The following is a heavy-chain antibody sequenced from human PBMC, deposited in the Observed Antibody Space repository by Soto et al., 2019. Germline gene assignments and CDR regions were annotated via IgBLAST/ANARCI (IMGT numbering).Heavy chain of an antibody. J-gene: IGHJ4*02. CDR1: GFTFSSYG. D-gene: IGHD1-26*01. CDR3: AKDGGSYYSATNASCLVY. Sequence: EGALRLSCAASGFTFSSYGMHWVRQAPGKGLEWVAVISYDGSNKYYADSVKGRFTISRDNSKNTLYLQMNSLRAEDTAVYYCAKDGGSYYSATNASCLVYWGQGTLVTVSS. CDR2: ISYDGSNK. V-gene: IGHV3-30*18.